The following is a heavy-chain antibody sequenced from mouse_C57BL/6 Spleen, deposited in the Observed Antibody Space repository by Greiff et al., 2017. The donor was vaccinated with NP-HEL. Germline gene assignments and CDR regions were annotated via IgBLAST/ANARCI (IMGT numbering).Heavy chain of an antibody. V-gene: IGHV1-15*01. J-gene: IGHJ2*01. Sequence: QVQLQQSGAELVRPGASVTLSCKASGYTFTDYEMHWVKQTPVHGLEWIGAIDPETGGTAYNQKFKGKAILTADKSSSTAYMELRSLTSEDSAVYYCTREERPDFDYWGQGTTLTVSS. CDR1: GYTFTDYE. CDR3: TREERPDFDY. CDR2: IDPETGGT. D-gene: IGHD1-2*01.